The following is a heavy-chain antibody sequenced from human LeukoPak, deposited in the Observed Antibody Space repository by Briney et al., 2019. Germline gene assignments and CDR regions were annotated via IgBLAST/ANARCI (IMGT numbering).Heavy chain of an antibody. Sequence: GGSLRLSCAASGFIFSSYALSWVRQAPGKGVEWVSAISGSGGSTYYADSVKGRFTISRDNSKNTLYMQMNSLRPEDTAVYYCARDPGPYYLDYWGQGTLVTVSS. CDR3: ARDPGPYYLDY. CDR1: GFIFSSYA. V-gene: IGHV3-23*01. J-gene: IGHJ4*02. CDR2: ISGSGGST.